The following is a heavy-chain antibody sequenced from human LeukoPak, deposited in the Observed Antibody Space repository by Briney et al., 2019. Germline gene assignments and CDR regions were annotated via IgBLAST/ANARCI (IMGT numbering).Heavy chain of an antibody. CDR3: TRSRGTWFDP. CDR1: GGSISSYY. CDR2: IYASGTT. V-gene: IGHV4-4*07. J-gene: IGHJ5*02. Sequence: SETLSLTCTVSGGSISSYYWTWIRQPAGKGLEWIGRIYASGTTNYNPPLKSRVTMSVDTSKNQFSLKLSSVTAADTAVYYCTRSRGTWFDPWGQGTLVTVSS.